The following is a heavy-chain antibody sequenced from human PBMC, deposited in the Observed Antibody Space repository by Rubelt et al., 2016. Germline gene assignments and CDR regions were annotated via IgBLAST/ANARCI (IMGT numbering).Heavy chain of an antibody. CDR2: TYYRSKWYN. J-gene: IGHJ4*02. CDR3: ARLYCYSTICYVDY. V-gene: IGHV6-1*01. D-gene: IGHD2-2*01. Sequence: RGLEWLGRTYYRSKWYNDYAVSVKSRITINPDTSKNQFSLQLNSVTPEDTAVYYCARLYCYSTICYVDYWGQGTLVTVSS.